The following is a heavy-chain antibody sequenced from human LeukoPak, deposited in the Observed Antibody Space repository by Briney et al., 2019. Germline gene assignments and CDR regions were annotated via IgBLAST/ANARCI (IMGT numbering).Heavy chain of an antibody. V-gene: IGHV4-34*01. CDR1: GGSFSGYS. Sequence: PSETLSLTCAVYGGSFSGYSWTWIRQPPGKGLEWIGEMSHSGYPNYNPSLKSRVAISVDTSKNQFSLKLSSVTAADTAVYYCARDNGSGSYYYYYMDVWGKGTTVTVSS. CDR3: ARDNGSGSYYYYYMDV. CDR2: MSHSGYP. D-gene: IGHD3-10*01. J-gene: IGHJ6*03.